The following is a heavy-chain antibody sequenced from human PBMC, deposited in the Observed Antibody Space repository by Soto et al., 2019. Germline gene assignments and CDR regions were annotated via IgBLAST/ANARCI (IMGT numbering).Heavy chain of an antibody. D-gene: IGHD5-18*01. Sequence: GASVKVSCKASGYTFTGYYMHWVRQAPGQGLEWMGWINPNSGGTNYAQKFQGWVTMTRDTSISTAYMELSRLRSDDTAVYYCARGYSYGSEGNIDYWGQGTLVTVSS. V-gene: IGHV1-2*04. CDR3: ARGYSYGSEGNIDY. CDR1: GYTFTGYY. CDR2: INPNSGGT. J-gene: IGHJ4*02.